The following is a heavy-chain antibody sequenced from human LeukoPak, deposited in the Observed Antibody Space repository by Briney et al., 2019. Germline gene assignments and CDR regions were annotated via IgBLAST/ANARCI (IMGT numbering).Heavy chain of an antibody. CDR2: IHTSGRT. CDR3: ARGVTYYYDSSGYLY. D-gene: IGHD3-22*01. J-gene: IGHJ4*02. Sequence: PSQTLSLTCTASGDSISSGSYYWIWIRQPAGKGLVCIGRIHTSGRTNYNPALKSRVTISADTSQNQFSLKLSSVTAADTAVYYCARGVTYYYDSSGYLYWGQGTLVTVSS. V-gene: IGHV4-61*02. CDR1: GDSISSGSYY.